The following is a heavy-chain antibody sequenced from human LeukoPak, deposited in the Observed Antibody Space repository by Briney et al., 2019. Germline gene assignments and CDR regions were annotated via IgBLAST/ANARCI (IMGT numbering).Heavy chain of an antibody. J-gene: IGHJ4*02. D-gene: IGHD3-9*01. CDR2: IKQDGSEK. CDR3: ARDLGDDYDILTGYYDY. V-gene: IGHV3-7*01. CDR1: GFTFSSYW. Sequence: GGSLRLSCAASGFTFSSYWMSWVRQAPGKGLEWVANIKQDGSEKYYVDSVKGRFTIPRDNAENSLYLQMNSLRAEDTAVYYCARDLGDDYDILTGYYDYWGQGTLVTVSS.